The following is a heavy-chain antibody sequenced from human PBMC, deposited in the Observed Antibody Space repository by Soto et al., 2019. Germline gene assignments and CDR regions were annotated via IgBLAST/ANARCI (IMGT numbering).Heavy chain of an antibody. J-gene: IGHJ5*02. V-gene: IGHV1-69*02. CDR2: IIPILGIA. Sequence: ASVKVSCKASGGTFSSYTISWVRQAPGQGLEWMGRIIPILGIANYAQKLQGRVTMTTDTSTSTAYMELRSLRSDDTAVYYCARGVVSGIYYTQYNWFTPGGQETLVTVS. D-gene: IGHD3-10*01. CDR3: ARGVVSGIYYTQYNWFTP. CDR1: GGTFSSYT.